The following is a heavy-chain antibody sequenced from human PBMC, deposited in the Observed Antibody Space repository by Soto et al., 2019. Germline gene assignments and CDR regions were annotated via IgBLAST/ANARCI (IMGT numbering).Heavy chain of an antibody. CDR2: ISYDGSNK. CDR1: GFTFSSYG. J-gene: IGHJ6*02. V-gene: IGHV3-30*18. CDR3: AKNLWFGESSSPMDV. D-gene: IGHD3-10*01. Sequence: GGSLRLSCAASGFTFSSYGMHWVRQAPGKGLEWVAVISYDGSNKYYADSVKGRFTISRDNSKNTLYLQMNSLRAEDTAVYYCAKNLWFGESSSPMDVCGQGTTVTVSS.